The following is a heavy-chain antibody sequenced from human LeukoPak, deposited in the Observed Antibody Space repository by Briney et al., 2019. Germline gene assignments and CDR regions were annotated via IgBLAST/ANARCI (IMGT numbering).Heavy chain of an antibody. V-gene: IGHV1-58*02. D-gene: IGHD1-1*01. CDR3: AADQPRYPDAFDI. J-gene: IGHJ3*02. CDR1: GFXSTTST. Sequence: ASVKVSCKASGFXSTTSTIQWVRQARGQRLEWIGWIVVGSGNTDYAEKFQERVTITRDMSTSTVYMELSSLRSDDTAVYYCAADQPRYPDAFDIWGQGTMVTVSS. CDR2: IVVGSGNT.